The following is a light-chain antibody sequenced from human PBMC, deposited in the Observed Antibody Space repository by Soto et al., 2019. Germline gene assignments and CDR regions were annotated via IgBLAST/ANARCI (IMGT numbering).Light chain of an antibody. J-gene: IGLJ1*01. CDR3: SSYADSSNYV. V-gene: IGLV2-14*01. Sequence: QTVLTQPASVSGSPGQLITISCTGTSSDLAIYNYVSWYQQLPCKAPKLMIYQVTNRPSGVSNRFSGSRSGNTASLTISGLQDEDEADYYCSSYADSSNYVFGTGTKV. CDR1: SSDLAIYNY. CDR2: QVT.